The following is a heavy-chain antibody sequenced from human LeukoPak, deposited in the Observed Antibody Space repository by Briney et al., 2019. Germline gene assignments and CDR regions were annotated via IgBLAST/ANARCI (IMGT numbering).Heavy chain of an antibody. D-gene: IGHD3-22*01. J-gene: IGHJ4*02. Sequence: GGSLRLSCAASGFTFSSYAMHWVRQAPGKGLEWVAVISYDGSNKYYADSVKGRFTISRDNSKNTLYLQMNSLRAEDTAVYYCARDRSRIVGVIRFFPQSYFDYGAQGPLAPV. V-gene: IGHV3-30-3*01. CDR1: GFTFSSYA. CDR3: ARDRSRIVGVIRFFPQSYFDY. CDR2: ISYDGSNK.